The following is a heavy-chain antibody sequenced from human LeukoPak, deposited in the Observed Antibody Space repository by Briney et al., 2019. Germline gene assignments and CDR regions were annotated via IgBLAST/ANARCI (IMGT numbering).Heavy chain of an antibody. Sequence: ASVKVSCKASGGTFSNYAISWVRQAPGQGLEWMGGIIPIFGTANYAQKFRGRVTITADKSTRTAYMELSSLRSEDTAVYYCARITMVRGVIFDWYFDLWGRGTLVTVSS. V-gene: IGHV1-69*06. D-gene: IGHD3-10*01. J-gene: IGHJ2*01. CDR1: GGTFSNYA. CDR2: IIPIFGTA. CDR3: ARITMVRGVIFDWYFDL.